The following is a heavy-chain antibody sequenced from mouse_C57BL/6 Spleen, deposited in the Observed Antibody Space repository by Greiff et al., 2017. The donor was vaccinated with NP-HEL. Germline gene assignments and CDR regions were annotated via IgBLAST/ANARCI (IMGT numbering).Heavy chain of an antibody. D-gene: IGHD1-1*01. CDR1: GYSFTDYN. Sequence: EVQLQESGPELVKPGASVKISCKASGYSFTDYNMNWVKQSNGKSLEWIGVINSNYGTTSYNQKFKGKATLTVDQSSSTAYMQLNSLTSEDSAVYYCARGFYYGSSWAMDYWGQGTSVTVSS. CDR2: INSNYGTT. J-gene: IGHJ4*01. CDR3: ARGFYYGSSWAMDY. V-gene: IGHV1-39*01.